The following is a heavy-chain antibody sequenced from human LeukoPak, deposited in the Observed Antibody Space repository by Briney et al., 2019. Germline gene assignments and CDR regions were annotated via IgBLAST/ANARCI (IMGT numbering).Heavy chain of an antibody. Sequence: PSETLSLTCAVYGGSFSGYYWSWIRQPPGKGLEWIGEIDRSGSTNYNPSLKSRVTISVDTSKNQFSLKLSSVTAADTAVYYCASQVRLERRYYYYSMDVWGKGTTVTVSS. CDR2: IDRSGST. CDR3: ASQVRLERRYYYYSMDV. J-gene: IGHJ6*03. D-gene: IGHD1-1*01. CDR1: GGSFSGYY. V-gene: IGHV4-34*01.